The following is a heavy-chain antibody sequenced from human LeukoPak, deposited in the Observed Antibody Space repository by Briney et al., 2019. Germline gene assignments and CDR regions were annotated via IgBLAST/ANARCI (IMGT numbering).Heavy chain of an antibody. J-gene: IGHJ5*02. CDR3: ARDRGVVGAEYNWFDP. D-gene: IGHD1-26*01. V-gene: IGHV4-59*01. CDR2: IYYSGST. CDR1: GGSISSYY. Sequence: SETLSLTCTVSGGSISSYYWSWIRQPPGKGLEWIGYIYYSGSTNYNPSLKSRVTISVDTSKNQFSLKLSSVTAADTAVYYCARDRGVVGAEYNWFDPWGQGTLVTVSS.